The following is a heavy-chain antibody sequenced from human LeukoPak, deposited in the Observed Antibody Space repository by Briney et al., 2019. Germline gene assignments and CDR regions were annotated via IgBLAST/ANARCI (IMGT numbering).Heavy chain of an antibody. V-gene: IGHV3-30*03. J-gene: IGHJ4*02. CDR1: GFIFSDYG. D-gene: IGHD5-24*01. CDR3: ARQSDGYNTGPWLDY. Sequence: PGGSLRLSCAASGFIFSDYGMHWVRQAPGKGLEWVAVVSSDGSVTYYIDSVEGRFTVSRDNSKNSLYLQMNSLRAEDTAVYYCARQSDGYNTGPWLDYWGQGTLVTVSS. CDR2: VSSDGSVT.